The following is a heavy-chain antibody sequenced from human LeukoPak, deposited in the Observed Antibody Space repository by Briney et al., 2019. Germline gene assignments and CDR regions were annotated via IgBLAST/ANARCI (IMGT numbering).Heavy chain of an antibody. J-gene: IGHJ4*02. CDR2: ISDTSGYI. CDR1: AFSFSRYS. Sequence: PGGSLRLSCAASAFSFSRYSMNWVRQAPGKGLEWVSSISDTSGYIYYADSVKGQFTISRDNAKNSLFLQMNNLRVEDTAVYYCARYTGDGCFDYWGQGTLVTVSS. V-gene: IGHV3-21*01. D-gene: IGHD7-27*01. CDR3: ARYTGDGCFDY.